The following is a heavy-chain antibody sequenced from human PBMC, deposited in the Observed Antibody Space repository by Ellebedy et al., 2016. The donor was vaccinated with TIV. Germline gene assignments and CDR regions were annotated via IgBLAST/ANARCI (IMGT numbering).Heavy chain of an antibody. CDR3: GKDHDSSRSYITGDY. Sequence: PGGSLRLSCSASGLTFSNYAMHWVRQAPGKGLEYVSAISNNGGSTYYADSVKGRFTISRDNSKKTLYLQMNSLRAEDTAVYYWGKDHDSSRSYITGDYWGQGNLVTVSS. CDR2: ISNNGGST. D-gene: IGHD6-19*01. J-gene: IGHJ4*02. CDR1: GLTFSNYA. V-gene: IGHV3-64*04.